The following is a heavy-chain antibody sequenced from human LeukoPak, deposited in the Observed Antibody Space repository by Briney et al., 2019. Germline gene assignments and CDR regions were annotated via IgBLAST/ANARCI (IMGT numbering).Heavy chain of an antibody. CDR2: VYTSGST. Sequence: PSETLSLTCTVSGGSISSYYWSWVRQPAGKGLEWIGRVYTSGSTNYNPSFRSRVTMSVDTSKNQLSLKLSSVTAADTAVYYCAGRDYWGQGTLVTVSS. J-gene: IGHJ4*02. CDR3: AGRDY. V-gene: IGHV4-4*07. CDR1: GGSISSYY. D-gene: IGHD1-26*01.